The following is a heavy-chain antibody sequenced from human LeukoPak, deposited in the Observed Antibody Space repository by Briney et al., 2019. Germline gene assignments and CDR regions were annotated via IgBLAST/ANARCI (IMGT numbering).Heavy chain of an antibody. CDR2: IRSKTDGGKT. D-gene: IGHD1-14*01. CDR3: TTDLGDPGGY. V-gene: IGHV3-15*01. CDR1: GFTFSNAW. Sequence: PGGSLRLSCAASGFTFSNAWMSWVRQAPGKGLEWVGRIRSKTDGGKTEYAAHVKGRFTISRDDSKNTMDLQMNSLKTEDTAVYYCTTDLGDPGGYWGQGTLVTVSS. J-gene: IGHJ4*02.